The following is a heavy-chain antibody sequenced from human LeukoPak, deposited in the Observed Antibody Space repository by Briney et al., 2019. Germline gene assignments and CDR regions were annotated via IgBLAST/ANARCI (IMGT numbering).Heavy chain of an antibody. D-gene: IGHD5-12*01. V-gene: IGHV1-18*01. Sequence: ASVKVSCKASGYTFTSYGISWVRQAPGQGLEWMGWISAYNGNTNYAQKLQGRVTMTTDTSTSIAYMELRGLRSDDTAVYYCARDLVATGSVGGYWGQGTLVTVSS. J-gene: IGHJ4*02. CDR3: ARDLVATGSVGGY. CDR1: GYTFTSYG. CDR2: ISAYNGNT.